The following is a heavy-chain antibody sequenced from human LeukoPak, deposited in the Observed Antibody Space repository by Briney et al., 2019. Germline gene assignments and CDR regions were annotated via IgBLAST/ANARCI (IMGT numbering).Heavy chain of an antibody. CDR3: VTDPTLTAPRRRSYWH. Sequence: GATVKVSCKTSGYTFTDYYIHWVRQVPGKGLAWLGRVDPEDGETILADIFQDRVTIIADTSSDTVFLELSRLTSDDTAVYFCVTDPTLTAPRRRSYWHWGRGTLVIVSS. CDR2: VDPEDGET. J-gene: IGHJ4*02. V-gene: IGHV1-69-2*01. D-gene: IGHD2-21*01. CDR1: GYTFTDYY.